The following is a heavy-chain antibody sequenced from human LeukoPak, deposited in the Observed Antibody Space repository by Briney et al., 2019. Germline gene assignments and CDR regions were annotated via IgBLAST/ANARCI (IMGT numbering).Heavy chain of an antibody. V-gene: IGHV3-30*02. Sequence: GGSLRLSCAASGFTFSSYGMHWVRQAPGKGLEWVAFIRYDGSNKYYADSVKGRFTISRDNAKNSLYLQMNSLRAEDTALYYCAKSPPGYSSSWPLFDYWGQGTLVTVSS. CDR3: AKSPPGYSSSWPLFDY. CDR2: IRYDGSNK. J-gene: IGHJ4*02. D-gene: IGHD6-13*01. CDR1: GFTFSSYG.